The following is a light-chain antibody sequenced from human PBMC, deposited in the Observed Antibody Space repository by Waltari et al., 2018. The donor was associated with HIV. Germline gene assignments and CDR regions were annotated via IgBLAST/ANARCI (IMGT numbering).Light chain of an antibody. J-gene: IGLJ2*01. V-gene: IGLV1-40*01. CDR2: SDI. CDR3: QSYDSSLRASV. CDR1: RSNIGAGFF. Sequence: QSALTQPPSVSGAPGQRVTISCTGNRSNIGAGFFVHWYQHLQGTAPKLLGYSDINRPSGVPDRFSGSKSGTSASLVITGLQAEDEADYYCQSYDSSLRASVFGGGTKLTVL.